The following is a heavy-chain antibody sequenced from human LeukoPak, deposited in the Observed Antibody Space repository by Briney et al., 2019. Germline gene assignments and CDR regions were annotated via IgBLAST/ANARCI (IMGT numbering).Heavy chain of an antibody. CDR1: GFTFSSYA. CDR2: VRGSDAGT. Sequence: PGGSLRLSCADSGFTFSSYAMNWVRQAPGKGLEWVSAVRGSDAGTSYADSVKGRFAISRDNSKNTLYMQMNSLRAEDTAVYYCAKNRGGSYYSGSDYWGQGTLVTVSS. J-gene: IGHJ4*02. D-gene: IGHD1-26*01. CDR3: AKNRGGSYYSGSDY. V-gene: IGHV3-23*01.